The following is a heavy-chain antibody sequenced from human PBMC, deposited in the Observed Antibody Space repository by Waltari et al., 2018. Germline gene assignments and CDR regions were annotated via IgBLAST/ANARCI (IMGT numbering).Heavy chain of an antibody. J-gene: IGHJ6*02. CDR2: LYHAGNT. CDR3: ARGNTKYGMDV. V-gene: IGHV3-53*01. CDR1: SFNVSGYY. D-gene: IGHD3-10*01. Sequence: EVQLVESGGHLIQPGGSLRLSCAAPSFNVSGYYMNWVRQAPGKGLEWVSILYHAGNTYYADSVKGRFTFSRDNSKNTLYLQMNSLRAEDTAVYYCARGNTKYGMDVWGQGTTVTVSS.